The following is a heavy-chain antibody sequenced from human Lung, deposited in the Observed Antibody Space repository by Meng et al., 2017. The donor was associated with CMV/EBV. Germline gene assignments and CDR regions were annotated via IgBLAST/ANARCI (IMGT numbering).Heavy chain of an antibody. Sequence: SVXVSXXASGYTFTGYYMHWVRQDPGQGLEWMGWINPNSGGTNYAQKFQGRVTMTRDTSISTAYMELSRLRSDDTAVYYCARSSRADRYDAFDIWGQGTMVT. CDR2: INPNSGGT. V-gene: IGHV1-2*02. D-gene: IGHD2-2*01. CDR1: GYTFTGYY. J-gene: IGHJ3*02. CDR3: ARSSRADRYDAFDI.